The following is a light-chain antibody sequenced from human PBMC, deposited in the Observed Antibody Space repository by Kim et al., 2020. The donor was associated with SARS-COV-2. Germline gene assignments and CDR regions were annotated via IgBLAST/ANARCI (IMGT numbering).Light chain of an antibody. CDR1: SSDIGSNH. Sequence: QSALTQPPSASGTPGQRVTMSCSGSSSDIGSNHLYSYQQLPGTAANHLINGNNQQRSGGPDQFSGSKYATTASLAISGLLSEDEADYYCATWDDSRSGRVFGGGTQLTVL. J-gene: IGLJ3*02. V-gene: IGLV1-47*01. CDR2: GNN. CDR3: ATWDDSRSGRV.